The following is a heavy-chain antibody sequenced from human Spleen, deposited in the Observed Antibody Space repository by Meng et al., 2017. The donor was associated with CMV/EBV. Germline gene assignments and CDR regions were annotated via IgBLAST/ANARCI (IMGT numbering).Heavy chain of an antibody. D-gene: IGHD3-22*01. Sequence: QGQRQESGPGLVKPSATLSLTWAVSGYSISSTNWWGWIRQPPGKGLEWIGYIYYSGSTSYNPSLKSRVTMSVDTSKNQFSLNLNSVTAVDTAVYYCARNVPGTSAYYDWGQGTLVTVSS. CDR3: ARNVPGTSAYYD. CDR1: GYSISSTNW. CDR2: IYYSGST. J-gene: IGHJ4*02. V-gene: IGHV4-28*01.